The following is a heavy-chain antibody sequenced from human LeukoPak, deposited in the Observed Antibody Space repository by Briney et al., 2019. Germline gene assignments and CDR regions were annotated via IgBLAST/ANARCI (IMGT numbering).Heavy chain of an antibody. V-gene: IGHV1-69*06. Sequence: SVKVSCKASGGTFSSYAISWVRQAPGQGLEWMGGIIPIFGTANYAQKFQGRVTITADKSTSTAYMELSSLRSEDTAVYYCARAYGDYDTAEYFQHWGQGTLVTVSS. CDR3: ARAYGDYDTAEYFQH. J-gene: IGHJ1*01. D-gene: IGHD4-17*01. CDR2: IIPIFGTA. CDR1: GGTFSSYA.